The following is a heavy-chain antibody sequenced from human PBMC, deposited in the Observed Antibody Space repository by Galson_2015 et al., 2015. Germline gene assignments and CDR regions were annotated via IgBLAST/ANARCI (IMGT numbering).Heavy chain of an antibody. D-gene: IGHD3-16*01. CDR2: ISAYNGNT. V-gene: IGHV1-18*01. Sequence: SVKVSCKASGYTFTSYGISWVRQAPGQGLEWMGWISAYNGNTNYAQKLQGRVTMTTDTSTSTAYMELRSLRSDDTAVYYCASNDYVWGSYSYWGQGTLVTVSS. CDR1: GYTFTSYG. CDR3: ASNDYVWGSYSY. J-gene: IGHJ4*02.